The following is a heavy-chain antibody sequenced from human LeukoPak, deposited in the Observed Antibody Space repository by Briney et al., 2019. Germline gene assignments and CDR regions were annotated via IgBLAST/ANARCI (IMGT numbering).Heavy chain of an antibody. Sequence: GASVKVSCKASGYTFTSYAMNWVRQAPGQGLEWMGWINTNTGNPTYAQGFTGRFVFSLDTSVSTAYLQISSLKAEDTAVYYCARDDENYDSSGYDYWGQGTLVTVSS. CDR1: GYTFTSYA. J-gene: IGHJ4*02. V-gene: IGHV7-4-1*02. D-gene: IGHD3-22*01. CDR3: ARDDENYDSSGYDY. CDR2: INTNTGNP.